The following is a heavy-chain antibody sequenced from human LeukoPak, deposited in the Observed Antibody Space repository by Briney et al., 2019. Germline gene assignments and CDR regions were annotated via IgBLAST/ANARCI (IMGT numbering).Heavy chain of an antibody. CDR3: AKGFYSSWYESLDY. D-gene: IGHD6-13*01. CDR2: ISYDGSNK. CDR1: GFTFSSYG. V-gene: IGHV3-30*18. J-gene: IGHJ4*02. Sequence: GGSLRLSCAASGFTFSSYGMHWVRQAPGKGLEWVAVISYDGSNKYYADSVKGRFTISRDNSKNTLYLQMSSLRAEDTAVYYCAKGFYSSWYESLDYWGQGTLVTVSS.